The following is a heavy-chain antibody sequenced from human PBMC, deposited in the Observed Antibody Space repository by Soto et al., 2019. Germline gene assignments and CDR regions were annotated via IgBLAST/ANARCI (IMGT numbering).Heavy chain of an antibody. CDR2: IIPIFGTA. CDR3: ARSQGGSSSLDIYYYYYYCMDV. J-gene: IGHJ6*02. Sequence: QVQLVQSGAEVKKPGSSVKVSCKAPGGTFSSYAISWVRQAPGQGLEWMGGIIPIFGTANYAQKFQGRVTITADEYTSTGYMELSSLRSEDTAVYYCARSQGGSSSLDIYYYYYYCMDVWGQGTTVTVSS. CDR1: GGTFSSYA. D-gene: IGHD2-15*01. V-gene: IGHV1-69*01.